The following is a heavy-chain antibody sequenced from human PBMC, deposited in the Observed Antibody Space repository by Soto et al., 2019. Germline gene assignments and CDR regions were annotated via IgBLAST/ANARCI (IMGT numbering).Heavy chain of an antibody. V-gene: IGHV1-69*01. Sequence: QVQLVQSGAEVKKPGSSVKVSCKASGGTFSSYAISWVRQAPGQGLEWLGGIIPIFGTATYAQKFQGRVTITADESTSTAYMELSSLRSEDTAVYYCARVTYHYGGNHSSVYWGQGTLVTVSS. CDR3: ARVTYHYGGNHSSVY. D-gene: IGHD4-17*01. CDR2: IIPIFGTA. J-gene: IGHJ4*02. CDR1: GGTFSSYA.